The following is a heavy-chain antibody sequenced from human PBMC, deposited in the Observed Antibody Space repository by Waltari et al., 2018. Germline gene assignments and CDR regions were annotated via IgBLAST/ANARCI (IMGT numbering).Heavy chain of an antibody. V-gene: IGHV3-23*01. CDR2: ISGSGGST. CDR3: AKMEVYDFWSGYYNSHFDY. Sequence: EVQLLESGGGLVQPGGSLRLSCAASGFTFSSYAMSWVRPAPGKGLEWVSAISGSGGSTYYADSVKGRFTISRDNSKNTLYLQMNSLRAEDTAVYYCAKMEVYDFWSGYYNSHFDYWGQGTLVTVSS. J-gene: IGHJ4*02. CDR1: GFTFSSYA. D-gene: IGHD3-3*01.